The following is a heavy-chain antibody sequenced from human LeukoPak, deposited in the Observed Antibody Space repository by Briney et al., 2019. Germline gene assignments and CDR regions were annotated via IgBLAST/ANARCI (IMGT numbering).Heavy chain of an antibody. Sequence: SSETLSLTCTVSGGSISSYYWSWIRQPPGKGLEWIGYIYYSGSTNYNPSLKSRVTISVDTSENQFSLKLSSVTAADTAVYYCARACSGGSCYDDAFDIWGQGTMVTVSS. CDR3: ARACSGGSCYDDAFDI. CDR1: GGSISSYY. J-gene: IGHJ3*02. V-gene: IGHV4-59*01. D-gene: IGHD2-15*01. CDR2: IYYSGST.